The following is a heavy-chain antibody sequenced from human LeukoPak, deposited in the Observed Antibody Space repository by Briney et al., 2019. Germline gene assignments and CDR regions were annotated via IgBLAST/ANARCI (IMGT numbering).Heavy chain of an antibody. Sequence: KPSETLSLTCAVYGGSFSGYYWSWIRQPPGEGLEWIGEINHSGSTNYNPPLKSRVTMSVDTSKNQFSLKLSSVTAADTAVYYCAREYYYDSSGCYDYWGQGTLVTVSS. CDR3: AREYYYDSSGCYDY. CDR1: GGSFSGYY. V-gene: IGHV4-34*01. J-gene: IGHJ4*02. CDR2: INHSGST. D-gene: IGHD3-22*01.